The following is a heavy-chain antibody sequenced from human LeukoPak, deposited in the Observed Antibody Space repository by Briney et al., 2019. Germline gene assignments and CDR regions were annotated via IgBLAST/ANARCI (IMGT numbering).Heavy chain of an antibody. J-gene: IGHJ4*02. D-gene: IGHD3-22*01. CDR1: GGSISSYY. Sequence: SETLSLTCTVSGGSISSYYWSWIRQTPGKGLEWIGYIYYSGSANYNPSLKSRVTISVDTSNNQFSLRLSSVTAADTAVYYCARLRPQNYYDSSGYARGSDYWGQGTLVTVSS. V-gene: IGHV4-59*01. CDR3: ARLRPQNYYDSSGYARGSDY. CDR2: IYYSGSA.